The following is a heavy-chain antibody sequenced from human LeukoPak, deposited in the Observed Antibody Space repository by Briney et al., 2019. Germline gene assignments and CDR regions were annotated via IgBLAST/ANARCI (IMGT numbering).Heavy chain of an antibody. V-gene: IGHV3-48*04. CDR3: ARDNGGNEDY. D-gene: IGHD4-23*01. Sequence: GGSLRLSCAASGFTFSSYAIHWVRQAPGKGLEWVSYISISTTTIYYADSVKGRFTVSRDDAKNSLYLQMNSLRAEDTAVYYCARDNGGNEDYWGQGTLVTVSS. J-gene: IGHJ4*02. CDR1: GFTFSSYA. CDR2: ISISTTTI.